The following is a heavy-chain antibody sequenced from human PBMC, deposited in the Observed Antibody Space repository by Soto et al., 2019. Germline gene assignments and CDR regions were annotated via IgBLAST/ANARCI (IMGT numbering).Heavy chain of an antibody. CDR2: LRSKANNYAT. V-gene: IGHV3-73*02. D-gene: IGHD2-21*02. CDR1: GFTFSGSA. CDR3: ARHALQYCGGDCYLLPYFDL. J-gene: IGHJ2*01. Sequence: EVQLVESGGGLVQPGGSLKLSCAASGFTFSGSAMHWVRQASGKGLEWVGRLRSKANNYATVYAASVKGRFTISRDDSRDTAHLQMSSLNAEDTAVYYCARHALQYCGGDCYLLPYFDLWGRGTLVTVSS.